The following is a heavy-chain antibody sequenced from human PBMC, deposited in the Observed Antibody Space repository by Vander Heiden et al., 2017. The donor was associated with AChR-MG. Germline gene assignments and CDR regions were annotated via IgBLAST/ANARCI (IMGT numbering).Heavy chain of an antibody. Sequence: EVQLVESGGGLVQPGGSLRLSCAASGFTFSSYWMSWVRQAPGKGLEWVANIKQDGREKYYVDSVKGRFTISRDNAKNSLYLQMNSLRAEDTAVYYCASPYYYDSSGYYYGDYYYGMDVWGQGTTVTVSS. CDR2: IKQDGREK. V-gene: IGHV3-7*01. CDR3: ASPYYYDSSGYYYGDYYYGMDV. J-gene: IGHJ6*02. CDR1: GFTFSSYW. D-gene: IGHD3-22*01.